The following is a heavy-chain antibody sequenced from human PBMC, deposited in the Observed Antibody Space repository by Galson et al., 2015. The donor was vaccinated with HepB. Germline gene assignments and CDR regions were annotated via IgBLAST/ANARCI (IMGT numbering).Heavy chain of an antibody. CDR1: GFTFSSYG. CDR2: ISSNGGST. Sequence: SLRLSCAASGFTFSSYGTHWVRQAPGKGLEYVSAISSNGGSTYYADSVKGRFTISRDNSKNTLYLQMSSLRAEDTAVYYCVKAMGYSGSYRYPASFDYWGQGTLVTVSS. CDR3: VKAMGYSGSYRYPASFDY. J-gene: IGHJ4*02. V-gene: IGHV3-64D*06. D-gene: IGHD1-26*01.